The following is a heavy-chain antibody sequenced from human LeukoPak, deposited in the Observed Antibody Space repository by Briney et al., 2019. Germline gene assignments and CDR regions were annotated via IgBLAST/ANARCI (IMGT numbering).Heavy chain of an antibody. J-gene: IGHJ4*02. CDR3: ARGLLRLGELSVDY. Sequence: ASVKVSCKASGYTFTSYYMHWVRQAPGQGLEWMGIINPSGGSTSYAQKFQGRVTMTRDTSISTAYMELSRLRSDDTAVYYCARGLLRLGELSVDYWGQGTLVTVSS. V-gene: IGHV1-46*01. CDR1: GYTFTSYY. D-gene: IGHD3-16*02. CDR2: INPSGGST.